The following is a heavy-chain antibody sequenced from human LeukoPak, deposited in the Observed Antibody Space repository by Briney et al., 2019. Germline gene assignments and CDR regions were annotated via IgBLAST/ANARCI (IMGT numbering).Heavy chain of an antibody. V-gene: IGHV4-34*01. CDR3: ARGEPHYYYDSSGYYYP. CDR2: INHSGST. D-gene: IGHD3-22*01. CDR1: GGSFSGYY. J-gene: IGHJ5*02. Sequence: SETLSLTCAVYGGSFSGYYWSWIRQPPEKGLEWIGEINHSGSTNYNPSLKSRVTISVDTSKNQFSLKLSSVTAADTAVYYCARGEPHYYYDSSGYYYPWGQGTLVTVSS.